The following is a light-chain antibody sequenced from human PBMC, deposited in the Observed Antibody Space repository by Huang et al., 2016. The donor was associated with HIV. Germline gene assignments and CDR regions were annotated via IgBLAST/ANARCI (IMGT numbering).Light chain of an antibody. J-gene: IGKJ2*01. CDR1: QSISNW. V-gene: IGKV1-5*01. CDR3: QQYNSYPYT. Sequence: DIQMTQSPSTLSGSVGDRVTITCRASQSISNWLDWYQQKPGKATKLLIYDASSLESGVPSTFSGSGSGTEFTLTISSLQPDDIATYYCQQYNSYPYTFGQGTKLEIK. CDR2: DAS.